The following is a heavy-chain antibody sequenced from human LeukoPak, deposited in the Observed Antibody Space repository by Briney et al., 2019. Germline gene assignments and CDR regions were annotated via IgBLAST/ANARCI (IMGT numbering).Heavy chain of an antibody. V-gene: IGHV3-48*01. J-gene: IGHJ6*04. CDR2: ISSSSSTI. CDR1: GFTFSSYG. D-gene: IGHD3-10*02. CDR3: AELGITMIGGV. Sequence: LPGGSLRLSCAASGFTFSSYGMTWVRQAPGKGLEWVSYISSSSSTIYYADSVKGRFTISRDNAKNSLYLQLNSLRAEDTAVYYCAELGITMIGGVWGKGTTVTISS.